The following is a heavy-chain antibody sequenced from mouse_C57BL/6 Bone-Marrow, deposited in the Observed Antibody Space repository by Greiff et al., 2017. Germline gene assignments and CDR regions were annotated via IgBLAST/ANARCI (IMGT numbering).Heavy chain of an antibody. V-gene: IGHV1-64*01. CDR2: IHPNSGST. CDR1: GYTFTSYW. J-gene: IGHJ3*01. D-gene: IGHD1-1*01. CDR3: ARSTKVVGRLDD. Sequence: QVQLQQPGAELVKPGASVKLSCKASGYTFTSYWMHWVKQRPGQGLEWIGMIHPNSGSTNYNEKFKSKATLTVDKSSSTAYMQLSSLTSEDSAVDYCARSTKVVGRLDDWGQGTLVNVSA.